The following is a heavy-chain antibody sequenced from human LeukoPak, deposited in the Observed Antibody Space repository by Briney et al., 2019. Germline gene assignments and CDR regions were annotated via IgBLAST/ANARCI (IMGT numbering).Heavy chain of an antibody. V-gene: IGHV1-18*01. J-gene: IGHJ6*03. D-gene: IGHD3-10*01. CDR2: ISVSNGNK. CDR1: GYTFTSSG. CDR3: ARGHKSKLWFGDWHYYYYMRV. Sequence: ASVKVTCKASGYTFTSSGNNWLRQAPGQGLEWMGWISVSNGNKNYAQKLHGRVTMTTDTSTSTAYMELRRLRSDDTAVYYCARGHKSKLWFGDWHYYYYMRVWRRGTRVPVTS.